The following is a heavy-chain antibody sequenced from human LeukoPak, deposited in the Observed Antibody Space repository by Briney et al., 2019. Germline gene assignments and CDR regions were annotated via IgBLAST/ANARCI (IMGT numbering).Heavy chain of an antibody. J-gene: IGHJ4*02. CDR3: ARDVDNWNDVGNYYFDY. D-gene: IGHD1-20*01. CDR1: GYTFTSYF. CDR2: INPSGGST. Sequence: ASVKVSCKAFGYTFTSYFMHWVRQAPGQGLERMGIINPSGGSTTYAQKFQGRVTMTRDTSTSTVYMELSSLRSEDTAVYYCARDVDNWNDVGNYYFDYWGQGTLVTVSS. V-gene: IGHV1-46*03.